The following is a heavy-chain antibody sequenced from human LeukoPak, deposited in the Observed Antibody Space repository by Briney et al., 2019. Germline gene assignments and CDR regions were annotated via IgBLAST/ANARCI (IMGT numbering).Heavy chain of an antibody. J-gene: IGHJ5*02. CDR2: IKQDGSEK. V-gene: IGHV3-7*03. CDR1: GFTLSSYW. D-gene: IGHD6-19*01. Sequence: GGSLRLSCAASGFTLSSYWMSWVSQAPGKGLEWVANIKQDGSEKYYVDSVKGRFTISRDNAKNSLYLQMNSLRAEDTAVYYCARVRAVAGKGWFDPWGQGTLVTVSS. CDR3: ARVRAVAGKGWFDP.